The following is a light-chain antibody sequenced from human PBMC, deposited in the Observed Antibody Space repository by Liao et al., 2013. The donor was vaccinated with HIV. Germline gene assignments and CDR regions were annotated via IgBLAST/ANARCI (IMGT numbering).Light chain of an antibody. V-gene: IGLV3-9*01. CDR2: QDS. CDR1: NIGSKS. J-gene: IGLJ2*01. Sequence: SYELTQPPSVSVAPGKTARITCGGNNIGSKSVHWYQQKPGQSPVLVIYQDSKRPSEIPERFSGSNSGNTATLTISGTQAMDEADYYCQAWDSSTAAVVFGGGTKLTVL. CDR3: QAWDSSTAAVV.